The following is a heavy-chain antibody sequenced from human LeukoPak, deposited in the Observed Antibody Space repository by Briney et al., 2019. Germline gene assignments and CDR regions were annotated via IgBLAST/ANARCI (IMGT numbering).Heavy chain of an antibody. Sequence: GGSLRLSCAVSGFTFSSYGMHWVRQAPGEGREWVAAKWFDGSNIHYADSVKGRFTISRDNPKNTLYLQMNCLRAEYSAVYFCARSSSAYGGNSEPFDYWGQGTLVTVSS. CDR3: ARSSSAYGGNSEPFDY. V-gene: IGHV3-33*01. CDR2: KWFDGSNI. J-gene: IGHJ4*02. D-gene: IGHD4-23*01. CDR1: GFTFSSYG.